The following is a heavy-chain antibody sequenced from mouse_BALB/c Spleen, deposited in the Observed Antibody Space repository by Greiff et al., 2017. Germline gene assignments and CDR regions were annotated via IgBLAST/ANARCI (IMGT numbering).Heavy chain of an antibody. CDR2: ISDGGSYT. Sequence: EVKLVESGGGLVKPGGSLKLSCAASGFTFSDYYMYWVRQTPEKRLEWVTTISDGGSYTYYPDSVKGRFTISRDNAKNNLYLQMSSLKSEDTAMYYCARGVTTAPHYYAMDYWGQGTSVTVSS. V-gene: IGHV5-4*02. J-gene: IGHJ4*01. CDR3: ARGVTTAPHYYAMDY. D-gene: IGHD1-2*01. CDR1: GFTFSDYY.